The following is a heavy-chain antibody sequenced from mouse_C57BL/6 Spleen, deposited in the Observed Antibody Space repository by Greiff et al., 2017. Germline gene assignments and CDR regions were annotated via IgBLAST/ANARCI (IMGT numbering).Heavy chain of an antibody. CDR3: ARGNYDYGAWFAY. Sequence: QAQLQQSGAELVKPGASVKISCKASGYAFSSYWMNWVKQRPGKGLEWIGQIYPGDGDTNYNGKFKGKATLTADKASSTAYMQLSSLTSEDSAVYFCARGNYDYGAWFAYWGQGTLVTVSA. V-gene: IGHV1-80*01. J-gene: IGHJ3*01. CDR2: IYPGDGDT. CDR1: GYAFSSYW. D-gene: IGHD2-4*01.